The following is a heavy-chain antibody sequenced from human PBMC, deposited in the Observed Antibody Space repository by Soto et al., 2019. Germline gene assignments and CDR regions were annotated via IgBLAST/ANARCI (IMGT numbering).Heavy chain of an antibody. V-gene: IGHV4-30-4*01. D-gene: IGHD6-6*01. CDR2: IYYSGST. J-gene: IGHJ5*02. CDR1: GGSISSGDYY. Sequence: PSETLSLTCTVSGGSISSGDYYWSWIRHPPGKGLEWIGYIYYSGSTCYNPSLKSRVTISVDTSKNQFSLKLSSVTAADTAVYYCARERPDGARLDPWGQGTLVTVSS. CDR3: ARERPDGARLDP.